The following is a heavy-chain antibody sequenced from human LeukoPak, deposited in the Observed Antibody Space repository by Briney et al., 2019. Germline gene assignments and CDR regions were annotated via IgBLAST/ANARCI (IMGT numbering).Heavy chain of an antibody. V-gene: IGHV3-23*01. CDR3: AKLYSSGRYYFDY. CDR2: ISGNGVDT. D-gene: IGHD6-19*01. J-gene: IGHJ4*02. CDR1: GFTFTNYA. Sequence: GGSLRLSCAASGFTFTNYAMSWVRQAAGKGLEWVPTISGNGVDTYYTDSVQGRFTISRDNPKNTLYLQMNSLRVEDTAVYYCAKLYSSGRYYFDYWGQGTLVTVSS.